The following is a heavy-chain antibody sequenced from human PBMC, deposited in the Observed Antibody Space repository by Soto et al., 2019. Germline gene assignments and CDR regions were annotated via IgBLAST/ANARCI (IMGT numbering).Heavy chain of an antibody. D-gene: IGHD1-1*01. CDR2: ISAHNGNT. CDR3: ARGRYGDY. CDR1: GYAFTTYG. Sequence: QVHLVQSGAEGKKPGASVQVSCQGSGYAFTTYGITWVRQAPGQGLEWMGWISAHNGNTNYAQKLQGRVTVTRDTSTSTAYMELRSLRYDDTAVYYCARGRYGDYWGQGALVTVSS. J-gene: IGHJ4*02. V-gene: IGHV1-18*01.